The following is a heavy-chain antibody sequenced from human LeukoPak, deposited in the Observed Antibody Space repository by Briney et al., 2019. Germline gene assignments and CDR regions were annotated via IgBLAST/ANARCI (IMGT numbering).Heavy chain of an antibody. CDR1: GFTFSSYW. CDR2: ISSSSSYI. J-gene: IGHJ5*02. V-gene: IGHV3-21*01. CDR3: AREAYSSGWYSGFDP. D-gene: IGHD6-19*01. Sequence: GGSLRLSCAASGFTFSSYWMSWVRQAPGKGLEWVSSISSSSSYIYYADSVKGRFTISRGNAKNSLYLQMNSLRAEDTAVYYCAREAYSSGWYSGFDPWGQGTLVTVSS.